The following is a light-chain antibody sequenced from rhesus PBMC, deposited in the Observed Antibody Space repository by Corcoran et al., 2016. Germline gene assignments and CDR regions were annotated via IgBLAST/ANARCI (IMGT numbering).Light chain of an antibody. CDR3: QQYSSRPLA. V-gene: IGKV1-22*01. CDR1: QGISKW. J-gene: IGKJ4*01. Sequence: DIQMTQSPSSLSASVGDTVTITCRARQGISKWLAWYQQKPGKAPMFLIYKASSLQSGVPSRFSGTGSGTDFKITISTLQSEDCATYYCQQYSSRPLAFGGGTKVGLK. CDR2: KAS.